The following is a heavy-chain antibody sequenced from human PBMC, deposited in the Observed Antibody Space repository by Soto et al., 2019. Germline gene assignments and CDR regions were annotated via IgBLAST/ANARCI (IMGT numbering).Heavy chain of an antibody. D-gene: IGHD6-19*01. Sequence: GGSLRLSCAASGFAFSNYGMHWVRQAPGRGLEWVAVTWFDGSNKYYPDSVKGRFSIFRDNSNNKLYLQMNSLRAEDTAVYYCARGGRVGVAGKSRGDYQGMDVWGQGTTVTVSS. CDR1: GFAFSNYG. V-gene: IGHV3-33*01. CDR2: TWFDGSNK. J-gene: IGHJ6*02. CDR3: ARGGRVGVAGKSRGDYQGMDV.